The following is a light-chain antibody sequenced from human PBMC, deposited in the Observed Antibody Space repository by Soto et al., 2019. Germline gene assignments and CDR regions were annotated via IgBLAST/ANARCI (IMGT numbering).Light chain of an antibody. V-gene: IGLV2-8*01. CDR1: ASDIGGYSF. CDR3: SAHGGTNPYV. CDR2: DVN. Sequence: QSALTQPPSASGSPGQSVAISCTGTASDIGGYSFVSWYQQHPGKAPKLLIYDVNKRPSGVPDRFSGSKSGNTASLTVSGLQAEDEAEYYCSAHGGTNPYVFGTGTQLTVL. J-gene: IGLJ1*01.